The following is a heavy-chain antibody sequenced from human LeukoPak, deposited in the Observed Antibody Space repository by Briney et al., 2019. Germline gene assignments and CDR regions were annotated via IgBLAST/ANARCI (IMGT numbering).Heavy chain of an antibody. CDR2: ISHDGSNK. V-gene: IGHV3-30*18. CDR1: GFPFSDYG. D-gene: IGHD4/OR15-4a*01. CDR3: AKVRWGRDYALDS. Sequence: PGGSLRLSCAASGFPFSDYGMYWVRQAPGKGLEWVAVISHDGSNKHYADSVKGRITISRDNSMNTLYLQMNSLTAEDTAEYYCAKVRWGRDYALDSWGQGTLVTGSS. J-gene: IGHJ4*02.